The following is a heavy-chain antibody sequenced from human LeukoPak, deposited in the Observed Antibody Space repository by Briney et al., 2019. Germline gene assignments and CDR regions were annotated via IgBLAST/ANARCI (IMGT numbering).Heavy chain of an antibody. V-gene: IGHV3-23*01. CDR1: GFTFSNYA. Sequence: PGGSLRLSCAASGFTFSNYAMSWVRQAPGKGLEWVLDISGSGGNTYYAGSVKGRFTISRDNSKNTLYLQMNSLRADDTAVYYCAKDRRIAAAGTNYFDYWGQGTLVTVSS. J-gene: IGHJ4*02. CDR3: AKDRRIAAAGTNYFDY. CDR2: ISGSGGNT. D-gene: IGHD6-13*01.